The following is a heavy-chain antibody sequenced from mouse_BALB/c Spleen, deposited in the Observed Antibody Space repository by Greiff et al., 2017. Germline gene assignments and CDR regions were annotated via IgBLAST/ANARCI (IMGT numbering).Heavy chain of an antibody. CDR2: IRSKSNNYAT. CDR1: GFTFNTYA. D-gene: IGHD1-2*01. CDR3: VRHYYGYGAY. J-gene: IGHJ3*01. Sequence: GGGLVQPKGSLKLSCAASGFTFNTYAMNWVRQAPGKGLEWVARIRSKSNNYATYYADSVKDRFTISRDDSQSMLYLQMNNLKTEDTAMYYCVRHYYGYGAYWGQGTLVTVSA. V-gene: IGHV10-1*02.